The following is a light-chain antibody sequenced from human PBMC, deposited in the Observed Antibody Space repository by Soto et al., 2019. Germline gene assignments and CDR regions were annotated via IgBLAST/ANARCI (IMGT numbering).Light chain of an antibody. CDR1: NSDLGHYNY. CDR3: CSYTTSGTYV. V-gene: IGLV2-14*03. J-gene: IGLJ1*01. CDR2: HVS. Sequence: QSVLTQPRSVSGSPGQSITISCTGTNSDLGHYNYVSWYQHHPDKVPKLIIYHVSYRPSGVSNRFSASKSGNTASLTISGLQAEDEADYYCCSYTTSGTYVFGSGTKVTV.